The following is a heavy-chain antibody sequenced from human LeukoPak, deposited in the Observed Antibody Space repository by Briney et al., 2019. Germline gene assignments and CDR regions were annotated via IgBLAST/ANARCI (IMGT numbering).Heavy chain of an antibody. V-gene: IGHV4-4*07. CDR2: IFASGST. CDR1: GGSISSYS. CDR3: ARGAGGLTGYFDY. J-gene: IGHJ4*02. D-gene: IGHD1-14*01. Sequence: PSETLSLTCTVSGGSISSYSWSWIRQPAGKGLEWIGRIFASGSTKYNPSLKSRVTMSVETSKKQFSLKLSSVTAADTAVYYCARGAGGLTGYFDYWGQGTLVTVSS.